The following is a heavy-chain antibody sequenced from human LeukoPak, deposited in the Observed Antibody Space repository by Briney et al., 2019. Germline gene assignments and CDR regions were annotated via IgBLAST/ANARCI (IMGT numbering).Heavy chain of an antibody. V-gene: IGHV3-15*01. CDR2: IKSKTGGGTT. CDR1: GFTFSNAW. J-gene: IGHJ4*02. CDR3: ITEVTMVRGVIIGFDY. Sequence: GGSLRLSCAASGFTFSNAWMSWVRQAPGKGLEWVGRIKSKTGGGTTDYAAPVKGRFTISRDDSKNTLYLQMNSLKTEDTAVYYCITEVTMVRGVIIGFDYWGQGTLVTVSS. D-gene: IGHD3-10*01.